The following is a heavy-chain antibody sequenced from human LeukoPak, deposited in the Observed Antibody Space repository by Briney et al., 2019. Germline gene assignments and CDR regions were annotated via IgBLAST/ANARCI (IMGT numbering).Heavy chain of an antibody. V-gene: IGHV1-18*01. D-gene: IGHD3-3*01. CDR2: ISAYNGNT. CDR3: ARGITIFGVVIILGAFDI. J-gene: IGHJ3*02. Sequence: ASVKVSCKASGYTFTSYGISWVRQAPGQGLEWMGWISAYNGNTNYAQKLQGRVTMTTDTSTSTAYMELSSLRSEDTAVYYCARGITIFGVVIILGAFDIWGQGTMVTVSS. CDR1: GYTFTSYG.